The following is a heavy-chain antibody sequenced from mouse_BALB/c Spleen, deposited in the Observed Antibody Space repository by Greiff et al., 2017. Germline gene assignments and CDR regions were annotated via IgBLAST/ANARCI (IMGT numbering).Heavy chain of an antibody. D-gene: IGHD3-1*01. CDR1: GYTFTSYT. CDR2: INPSSGYT. Sequence: QVQLQQSGAELARPGASVKMSCKASGYTFTSYTMHWVKQRPGQGLEWIGYINPSSGYTNYNQKFKDKATLTADKSSSTAYMQLSSLTSEDSAVYYCARSSGYLYYYAMDYWGQGTSVTVSS. V-gene: IGHV1-4*01. J-gene: IGHJ4*01. CDR3: ARSSGYLYYYAMDY.